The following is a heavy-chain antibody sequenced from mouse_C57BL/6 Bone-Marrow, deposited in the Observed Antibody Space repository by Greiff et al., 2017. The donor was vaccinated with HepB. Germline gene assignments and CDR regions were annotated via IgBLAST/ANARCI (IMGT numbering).Heavy chain of an antibody. CDR3: ARDLSCCGFDY. CDR1: GFTFSDYG. Sequence: EVKLVESGGGLVKPGGSLKLSCAATGFTFSDYGMHWVRQAPEKGLEWVAYISSGSSTIYYADTVKGRFTISRDKAKNTLFLQMTSLRSEDTAMYYGARDLSCCGFDYWGQGTTLTVSS. J-gene: IGHJ2*01. D-gene: IGHD1-1*02. V-gene: IGHV5-17*01. CDR2: ISSGSSTI.